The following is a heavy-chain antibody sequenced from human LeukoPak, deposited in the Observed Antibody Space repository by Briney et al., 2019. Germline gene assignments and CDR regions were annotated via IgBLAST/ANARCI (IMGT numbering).Heavy chain of an antibody. CDR1: RFSFSDYY. CDR2: ISSSGGTI. Sequence: GGSLRLSCAASRFSFSDYYMSWIRQAPGKGLEWVSYISSSGGTIYYADSVKGRFTISRDNAKNSLSLQMNSLRADDTAVYYCARGAVMFDLWGRGTLVTVSS. CDR3: ARGAVMFDL. D-gene: IGHD2-21*01. J-gene: IGHJ2*01. V-gene: IGHV3-11*01.